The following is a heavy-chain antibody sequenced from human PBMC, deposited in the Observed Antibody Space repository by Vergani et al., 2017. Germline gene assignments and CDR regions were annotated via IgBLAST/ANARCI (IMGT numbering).Heavy chain of an antibody. V-gene: IGHV3-23*01. CDR2: ISGSGGNT. Sequence: EVQLLESGGGLVQPGGSLRLSCAASGFTFSSYAMSWVRQAPGKGLEWVSAISGSGGNTYYADSVEGRFTISRDNSKNTLYLQMNSLRAEDTAVYYCATRDPGRDAFDIWGQGTMVTVSS. J-gene: IGHJ3*02. CDR1: GFTFSSYA. CDR3: ATRDPGRDAFDI.